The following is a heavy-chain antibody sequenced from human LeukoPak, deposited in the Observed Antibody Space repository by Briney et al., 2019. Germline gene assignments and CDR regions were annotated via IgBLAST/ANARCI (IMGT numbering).Heavy chain of an antibody. CDR2: ISYDGSNK. CDR3: ARESITIFGVVITYFDY. V-gene: IGHV3-30-3*01. CDR1: GFTFSSYA. J-gene: IGHJ4*02. Sequence: PGRSLRLSCAASGFTFSSYAMHWVRQAPGKGLEWVAVISYDGSNKYYADSVKGRFTISRDNSKNTLYLQMNSLRAEDTAVYYCARESITIFGVVITYFDYWGQGTLVTVSS. D-gene: IGHD3-3*01.